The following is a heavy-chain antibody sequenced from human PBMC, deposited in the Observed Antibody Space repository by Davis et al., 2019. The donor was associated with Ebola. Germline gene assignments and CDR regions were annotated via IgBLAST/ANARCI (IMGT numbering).Heavy chain of an antibody. CDR3: ARNPPGLDSSSWYQRLYYYYGMDV. J-gene: IGHJ6*02. CDR1: GYTFTSYG. CDR2: ISAYNGNT. Sequence: AASVKVSCKASGYTFTSYGISWVRQAPGQGLEWMGWISAYNGNTNYAQKLQGRVTMTTDTSTSTAYMEVGSLRSDDTAGYYCARNPPGLDSSSWYQRLYYYYGMDVWGQGTTVTVSS. D-gene: IGHD6-13*01. V-gene: IGHV1-18*04.